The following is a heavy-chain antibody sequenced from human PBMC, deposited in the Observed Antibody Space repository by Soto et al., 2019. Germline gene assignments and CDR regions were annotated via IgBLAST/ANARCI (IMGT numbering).Heavy chain of an antibody. V-gene: IGHV3-53*01. CDR3: AVQTGTIPSKYGMDV. CDR1: GFTVSSNY. J-gene: IGHJ6*02. D-gene: IGHD1-1*01. Sequence: EVQLVESGGGLIQPGGSLRLSCAASGFTVSSNYMSWVHQAPGEGLEWVSIIYSGGNTYYTDSVKGRFTISRDTSKNTLFLQMNSLRAEDTAVYYCAVQTGTIPSKYGMDVWGQGTTVTVSS. CDR2: IYSGGNT.